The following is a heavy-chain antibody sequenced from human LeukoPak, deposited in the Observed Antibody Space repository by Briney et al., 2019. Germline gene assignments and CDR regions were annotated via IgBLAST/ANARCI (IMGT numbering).Heavy chain of an antibody. CDR1: GESFSGYY. J-gene: IGHJ4*02. V-gene: IGHV4-34*01. D-gene: IGHD6-13*01. CDR2: INHSGST. Sequence: SETLSLTCAVYGESFSGYYWNWIRQPPGKGLEWIGEINHSGSTNYNPSLKSRVTIPVDTSKNQFSLKLSSVTAADTAVYYCARGDGAAAGKGLDYWGQGTLVTVSS. CDR3: ARGDGAAAGKGLDY.